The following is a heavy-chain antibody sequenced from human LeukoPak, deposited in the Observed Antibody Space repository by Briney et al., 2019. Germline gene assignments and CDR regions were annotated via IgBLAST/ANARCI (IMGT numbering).Heavy chain of an antibody. CDR3: ARGLTPPVLRFLEWLPQPNDAFDI. V-gene: IGHV1-18*01. CDR1: GYTFTSYG. CDR2: ISAYNGNT. D-gene: IGHD3-3*01. J-gene: IGHJ3*02. Sequence: ASVKVSCKASGYTFTSYGISWVRQAPGQGLEWMGWISAYNGNTNYAQKLQGRVTMTTDTSTSTAYRELRSLRSDDTAVYYCARGLTPPVLRFLEWLPQPNDAFDIWGQGTMVTVSS.